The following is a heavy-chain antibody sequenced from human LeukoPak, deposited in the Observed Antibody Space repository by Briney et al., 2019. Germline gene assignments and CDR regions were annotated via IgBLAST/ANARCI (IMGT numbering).Heavy chain of an antibody. V-gene: IGHV4-4*02. CDR3: ARGVQYVVSQHGNWFDP. D-gene: IGHD1-1*01. CDR2: IFHSGSS. CDR1: GDSISSTNW. J-gene: IGHJ5*02. Sequence: PSGTLSLTCAVSGDSISSTNWWSWVRQTPGKGLEWIGEIFHSGSSNYNPSLQSRVTLSVDKSKNQFSLKLSSVTAADTAVYYCARGVQYVVSQHGNWFDPWGQGTLVTVSS.